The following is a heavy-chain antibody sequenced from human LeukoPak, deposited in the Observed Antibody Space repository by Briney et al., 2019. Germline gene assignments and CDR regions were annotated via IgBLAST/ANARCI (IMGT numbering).Heavy chain of an antibody. CDR2: ISAYKGNT. CDR3: ARDGSGYDRYWYFDL. J-gene: IGHJ2*01. CDR1: GYNFEILG. D-gene: IGHD5-12*01. V-gene: IGHV1-18*01. Sequence: GASVKVSCKASGYNFEILGISWVRQAPGQGLEWMGWISAYKGNTNYAQKFQGRVTMTTDTSTSTAYMDLRSLTSDDTAVYYCARDGSGYDRYWYFDLWGRGTLVTVSS.